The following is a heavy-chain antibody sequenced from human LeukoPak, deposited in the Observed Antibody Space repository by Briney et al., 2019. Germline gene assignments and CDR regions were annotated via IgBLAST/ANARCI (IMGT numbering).Heavy chain of an antibody. V-gene: IGHV3-30*04. CDR3: AGDLISGTSWEDY. D-gene: IGHD2-2*01. CDR1: GFTFSSYA. J-gene: IGHJ4*02. Sequence: QSGRSLRLSCAASGFTFSSYAMHWVRQAPGKGLEWVAVISYDGSNKYYADSVKGRFTISRDNSKNTLYLQMNSLRAEDTAVYYCAGDLISGTSWEDYWGQGTLVTVSS. CDR2: ISYDGSNK.